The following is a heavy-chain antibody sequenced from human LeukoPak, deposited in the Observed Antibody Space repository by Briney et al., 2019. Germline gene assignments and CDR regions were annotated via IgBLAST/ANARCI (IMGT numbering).Heavy chain of an antibody. CDR3: AKDGIRYYYDSSGYYGDY. CDR2: ISYEGSNE. V-gene: IGHV3-30*18. CDR1: GFSFSSYG. Sequence: PGGSLRLSCAASGFSFSSYGMHWVRQAPGKGLEWVAVISYEGSNEYYADSAKGRFTISRDNSKSTLYLQMTSLRAEDTAVYYCAKDGIRYYYDSSGYYGDYWGQGTLVTVSS. D-gene: IGHD3-22*01. J-gene: IGHJ4*02.